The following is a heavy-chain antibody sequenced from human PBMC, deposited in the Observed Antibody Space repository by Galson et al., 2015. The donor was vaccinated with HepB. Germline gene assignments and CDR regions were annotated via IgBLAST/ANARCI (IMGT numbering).Heavy chain of an antibody. Sequence: SLRLSCAASGFTFSNYWMKWVRQAPGKGLEWVANIKEDGSDKYYVDSVKGRFTISRDNAKNSLYLQMSSLRAEDTAVYYCARGAIMARGAYDYRGPGALVTVSS. V-gene: IGHV3-7*01. J-gene: IGHJ4*02. CDR1: GFTFSNYW. D-gene: IGHD3-10*01. CDR2: IKEDGSDK. CDR3: ARGAIMARGAYDY.